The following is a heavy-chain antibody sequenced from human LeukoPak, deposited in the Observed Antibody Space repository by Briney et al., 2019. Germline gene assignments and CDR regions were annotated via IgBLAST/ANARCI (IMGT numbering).Heavy chain of an antibody. CDR2: ITSDSRYR. CDR3: ARDQIRDGSTIPDY. D-gene: IGHD5-24*01. J-gene: IGHJ4*02. CDR1: GFSFSTYN. Sequence: PGGSLSLSCEASGFSFSTYNMNWVRQAPGKGLEWISSITSDSRYRYYADSVKGRFTISRDNAKNSLYLQMNSLRAEDTAVYYCARDQIRDGSTIPDYWGQGTLVTVSS. V-gene: IGHV3-21*01.